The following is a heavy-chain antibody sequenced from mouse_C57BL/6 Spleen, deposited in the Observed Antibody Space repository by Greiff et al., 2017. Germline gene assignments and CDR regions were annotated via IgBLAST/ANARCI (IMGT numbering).Heavy chain of an antibody. Sequence: EVQLQESGGGLVKPGGSLKLSCAASGFTFSDYGMHWVRQAPEKGLEWVAYISSGSSTIYYADTVKGRFTISRDNAKNTLFLQMTSLRSEDTAMYYCARPKDYYAMDYWGQGTSVTVSS. CDR2: ISSGSSTI. CDR3: ARPKDYYAMDY. V-gene: IGHV5-17*01. J-gene: IGHJ4*01. CDR1: GFTFSDYG.